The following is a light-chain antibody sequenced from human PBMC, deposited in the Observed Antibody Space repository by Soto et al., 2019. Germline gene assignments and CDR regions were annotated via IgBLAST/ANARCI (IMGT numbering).Light chain of an antibody. V-gene: IGKV3-20*01. Sequence: EIVLTQSPGPLSLSPGERATLSCRASPSVANFVAWYQQKPGQAPRLLIYGASNRATGIPDRFSGSGSGTDFTLTISRLEPEDFAVYYCQQYGSSGTFGQGTKVDIK. J-gene: IGKJ1*01. CDR2: GAS. CDR3: QQYGSSGT. CDR1: PSVANF.